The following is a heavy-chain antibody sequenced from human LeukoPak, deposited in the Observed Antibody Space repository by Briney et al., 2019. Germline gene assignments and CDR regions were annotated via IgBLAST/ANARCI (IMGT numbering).Heavy chain of an antibody. J-gene: IGHJ4*02. Sequence: SETLSLTCTVSGGSISSGGYYWSWIRQHPGKGLEWIGYIYYSGSTYYNPSLKSRVTISVDTSKNQFSLKLSSVTAADTAVYYCASYILTGYLVFDYWGQGTLVTVSS. CDR3: ASYILTGYLVFDY. D-gene: IGHD3-9*01. CDR1: GGSISSGGYY. V-gene: IGHV4-31*03. CDR2: IYYSGST.